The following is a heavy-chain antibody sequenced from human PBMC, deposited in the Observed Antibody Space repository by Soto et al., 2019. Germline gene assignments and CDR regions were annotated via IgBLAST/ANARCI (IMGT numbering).Heavy chain of an antibody. CDR1: GYSFINYW. CDR3: ASRWTTNAFDI. Sequence: PGESLKISCKASGYSFINYWIGWVRQMPGKGLEWMGIIFPDDSDARYSPSFQGQVTISVDKAITTAYLQWRSLKASDTAMYYCASRWTTNAFDIWGQGTMVTVSS. V-gene: IGHV5-51*01. D-gene: IGHD4-17*01. J-gene: IGHJ3*02. CDR2: IFPDDSDA.